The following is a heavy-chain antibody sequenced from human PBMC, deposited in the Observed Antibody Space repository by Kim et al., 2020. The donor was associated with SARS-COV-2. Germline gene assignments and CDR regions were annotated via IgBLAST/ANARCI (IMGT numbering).Heavy chain of an antibody. CDR1: GASISSNY. Sequence: SETLSLTCTVSGASISSNYWTWVRQPAGKGLEYIGRMYISGTTDYNPSLRGRATMSLDTSKNQFSLKLTSVTAADTAVYYCARVATSPPRAIDYWGQGT. J-gene: IGHJ4*02. V-gene: IGHV4-4*07. CDR3: ARVATSPPRAIDY. CDR2: MYISGTT.